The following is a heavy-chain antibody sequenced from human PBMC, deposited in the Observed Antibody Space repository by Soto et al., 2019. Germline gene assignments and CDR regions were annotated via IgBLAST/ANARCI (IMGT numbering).Heavy chain of an antibody. V-gene: IGHV5-10-1*01. Sequence: GASLKISCKGSAYSFTSYWISWVRQIPGKGLEWMGRIDPSDSYTNYSPSFQGHVTISADKSISTAYLQWSSLKASDTAMSYCARQEYCSGGSCYPNWFDTWGQGTLVTVSS. CDR1: AYSFTSYW. D-gene: IGHD2-15*01. CDR2: IDPSDSYT. CDR3: ARQEYCSGGSCYPNWFDT. J-gene: IGHJ5*02.